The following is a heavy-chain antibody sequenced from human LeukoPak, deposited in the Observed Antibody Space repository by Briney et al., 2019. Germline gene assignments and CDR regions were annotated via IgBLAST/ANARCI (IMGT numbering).Heavy chain of an antibody. J-gene: IGHJ5*02. Sequence: GGSLRLSCAASGFTFSSYGMSWVRQAPGKGLEWVSAISGSGGSTYYADSVKGRFTISRDNSKNTLYLQMNSLRAEDTAVYYCAKDRMVRGVIIIPWFDPWGQGTLVTVSS. CDR3: AKDRMVRGVIIIPWFDP. CDR1: GFTFSSYG. D-gene: IGHD3-10*01. V-gene: IGHV3-23*01. CDR2: ISGSGGST.